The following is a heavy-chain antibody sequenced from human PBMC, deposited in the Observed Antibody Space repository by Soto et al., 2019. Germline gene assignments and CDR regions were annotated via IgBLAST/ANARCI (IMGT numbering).Heavy chain of an antibody. J-gene: IGHJ4*02. D-gene: IGHD6-19*01. V-gene: IGHV4-4*02. CDR3: ARTPSYSSGWWYYFDY. Sequence: PSGTLSLTCAVSGGSISSSHWWSWVRQPPGKGLEWIGEIYHSGSTNYNPSLKSRVTISVDKSKNQFSLKLSSVTAADTAVYYCARTPSYSSGWWYYFDYWGQGTLVTVSS. CDR1: GGSISSSHW. CDR2: IYHSGST.